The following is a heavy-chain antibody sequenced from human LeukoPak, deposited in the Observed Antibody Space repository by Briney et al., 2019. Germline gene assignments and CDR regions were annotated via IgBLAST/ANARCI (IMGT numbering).Heavy chain of an antibody. V-gene: IGHV4-38-2*02. CDR3: ARDRGGLPLGAFDI. J-gene: IGHJ3*02. CDR1: GYSISSGYY. D-gene: IGHD3-10*01. Sequence: SETLSLTCTVSGYSISSGYYWGWIRQPPGKGLEWIGSIYHSGSTYYNPSLKSRVTISVDTSKNQFSLKLSSVTAADTAVYYCARDRGGLPLGAFDIWGQGTMVTVSS. CDR2: IYHSGST.